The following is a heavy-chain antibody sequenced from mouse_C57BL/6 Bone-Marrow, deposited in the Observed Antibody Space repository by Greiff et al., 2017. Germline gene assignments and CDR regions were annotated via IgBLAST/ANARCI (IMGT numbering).Heavy chain of an antibody. J-gene: IGHJ3*01. D-gene: IGHD1-1*01. CDR2: FYPGSGSI. Sequence: QVQLQQSGAELVKPGASVKLSCKASGYTFTEYTIHWVKQRSGQGLEWIGWFYPGSGSIKYNEKFKDKATLTADKSSSTVYMELSRLTSEDSAVYFCARHEESEGPNYYGSSPVFAYWGQGTLVTVSA. CDR1: GYTFTEYT. V-gene: IGHV1-62-2*01. CDR3: ARHEESEGPNYYGSSPVFAY.